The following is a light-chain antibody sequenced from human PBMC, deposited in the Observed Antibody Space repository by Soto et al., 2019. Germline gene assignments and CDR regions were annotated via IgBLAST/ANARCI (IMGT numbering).Light chain of an antibody. CDR2: GAS. J-gene: IGKJ1*01. V-gene: IGKV3-20*01. CDR3: QQYGSHGT. CDR1: QSIISTY. Sequence: EIVLTQSPGTLSLSPGERATLSCRASQSIISTYLAWYQQKPGQAPRLLIYGASSRATGIPDRFSGGGSGTDFTLTISRLEPEYFAVYYCQQYGSHGTFGRGTKVEIK.